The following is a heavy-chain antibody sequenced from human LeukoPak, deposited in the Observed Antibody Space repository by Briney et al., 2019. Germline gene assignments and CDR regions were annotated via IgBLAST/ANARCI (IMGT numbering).Heavy chain of an antibody. CDR1: GLTFSSYW. V-gene: IGHV3-74*01. Sequence: PGGSLRLSCAASGLTFSSYWMHWVRQAPGKGLVWVSRITNDGSSTTYADSVKGRFTISRDNAKNMLYLQVNSLRAEDTAVYYCARDGKTYYYDSSGYYYYGMDVWGQGTTVTVSS. CDR3: ARDGKTYYYDSSGYYYYGMDV. CDR2: ITNDGSST. D-gene: IGHD3-22*01. J-gene: IGHJ6*02.